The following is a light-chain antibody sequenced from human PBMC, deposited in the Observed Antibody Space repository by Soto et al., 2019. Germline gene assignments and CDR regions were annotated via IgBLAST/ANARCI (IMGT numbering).Light chain of an antibody. CDR1: QSVSSSY. J-gene: IGKJ1*01. V-gene: IGKV3-20*01. CDR3: QQYGSSVWT. Sequence: EIVLTQSPGTLSLSPGERATLSCRASQSVSSSYLAWYQQKPGQAPRLLIYGASSRATGIPDRFSGSGFGTDFTLTISRLEPEDFGVYYCQQYGSSVWTFGQGNKGEIK. CDR2: GAS.